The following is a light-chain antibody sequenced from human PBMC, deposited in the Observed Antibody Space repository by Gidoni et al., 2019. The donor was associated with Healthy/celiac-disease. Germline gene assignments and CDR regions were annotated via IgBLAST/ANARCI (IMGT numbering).Light chain of an antibody. CDR2: SAS. V-gene: IGKV1-39*01. Sequence: DIQMTQYASSLSASVGDRVTITCRASQSSSSYLNWYQQKPGKAPTLLIYSASSLQSGVPSRFSGSGSGTAFTLTISSLQPDDFATYYCQQSYSTPLTFGGGTKVEI. CDR3: QQSYSTPLT. CDR1: QSSSSY. J-gene: IGKJ4*01.